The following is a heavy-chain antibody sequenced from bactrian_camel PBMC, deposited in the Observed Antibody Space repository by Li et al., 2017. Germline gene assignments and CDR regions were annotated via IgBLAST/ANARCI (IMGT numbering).Heavy chain of an antibody. V-gene: IGHV3S53*01. J-gene: IGHJ4*01. CDR2: IDTTGMT. Sequence: QVQLVESGGGSVQVGGSLTLSCEASGYSVSSGYMAWFRQAPGKEREGVAAIDTTGMTTYTYSVKDRFTISKDNVKNKLYLQMNSLVLEDTAMYYCAANFGPYCSGPYLARRANFLGQGTQVTVS. CDR1: GYSVSSGY. D-gene: IGHD2*01.